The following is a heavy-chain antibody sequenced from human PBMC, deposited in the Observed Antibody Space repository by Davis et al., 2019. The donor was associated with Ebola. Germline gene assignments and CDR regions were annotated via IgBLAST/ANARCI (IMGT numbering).Heavy chain of an antibody. CDR2: IYSGGST. D-gene: IGHD1-14*01. V-gene: IGHV3-53*01. J-gene: IGHJ2*01. CDR3: ARGKTKVPLNWYFDL. CDR1: GFTVSSNY. Sequence: GESLKISCAASGFTVSSNYMSWVRQAPGKGLEWVSVIYSGGSTYYADSVKGRFTISRDNSKNTLYLQMNSLRAEDTAVYYCARGKTKVPLNWYFDLWGRGTLVTVSS.